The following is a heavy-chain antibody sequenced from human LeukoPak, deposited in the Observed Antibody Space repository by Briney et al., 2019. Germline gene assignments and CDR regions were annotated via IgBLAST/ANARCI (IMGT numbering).Heavy chain of an antibody. CDR3: ARIDGPTVFTYYMDL. V-gene: IGHV3-48*04. Sequence: GGSLRLSCATSGFSFNRRGMNWVRQPPGKGLEWVSYISPRSETIFYAESVQGRFAVSRDDAKGSLYLQMHTLRVEDTAVHYCARIDGPTVFTYYMDLWGKGTTVTVAS. CDR2: ISPRSETI. J-gene: IGHJ6*03. D-gene: IGHD3-16*01. CDR1: GFSFNRRG.